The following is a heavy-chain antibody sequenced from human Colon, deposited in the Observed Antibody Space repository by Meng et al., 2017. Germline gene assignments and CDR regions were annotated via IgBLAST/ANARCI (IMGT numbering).Heavy chain of an antibody. CDR1: GFIFSSYT. Sequence: EVQLVEAGGGLVKPGGFLRLSCGASGFIFSSYTMKWVRQAPGKGLEWLSSISSSSSDIYYADSVKGRFTVSRDNAKNSLFLEMSSLSPEDTAMYYCARGYGDFIDFWGQGTLVTVSS. CDR3: ARGYGDFIDF. D-gene: IGHD4-17*01. V-gene: IGHV3-21*01. J-gene: IGHJ4*02. CDR2: ISSSSSDI.